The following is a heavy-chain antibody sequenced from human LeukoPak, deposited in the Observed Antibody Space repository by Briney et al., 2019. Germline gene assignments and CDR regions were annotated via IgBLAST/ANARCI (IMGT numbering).Heavy chain of an antibody. Sequence: GGSLRLSCAASGFRFSTYEMNWVRQAPGKGLEWVSYISRSGRIIKYEDSVKGRFTISRDNAKNSVYLQMNSLRAEDTAVYYCAELVITMIGGVWGKGTTVTISS. V-gene: IGHV3-48*03. J-gene: IGHJ6*04. CDR3: AELVITMIGGV. CDR2: ISRSGRII. D-gene: IGHD3-10*02. CDR1: GFRFSTYE.